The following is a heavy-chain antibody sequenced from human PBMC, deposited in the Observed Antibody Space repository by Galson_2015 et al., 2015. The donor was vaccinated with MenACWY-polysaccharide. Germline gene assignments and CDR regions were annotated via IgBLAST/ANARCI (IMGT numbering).Heavy chain of an antibody. CDR3: ARGGGRYPNNYYCDY. V-gene: IGHV3-74*01. D-gene: IGHD3-16*01. J-gene: IGHJ4*02. CDR2: INSDGGST. CDR1: GFTFSSYW. Sequence: SLRLSCAASGFTFSSYWMLWVRHAPGKGLVWVSRINSDGGSTSYADSVKGRFTISRDNAKNTLYLQMNSLRAEDTAVYYCARGGGRYPNNYYCDYWGQGTLVTVAS.